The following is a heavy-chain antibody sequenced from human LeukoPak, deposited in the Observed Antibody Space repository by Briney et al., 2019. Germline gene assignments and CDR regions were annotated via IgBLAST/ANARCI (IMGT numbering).Heavy chain of an antibody. CDR3: ARESGYSDWFDP. CDR1: GGSISSGGYY. V-gene: IGHV4-31*03. Sequence: PSETLSLTCTVSGGSISSGGYYWSWIRQHPGKGLEWIGYVYYSGSTYYNPSLKSRVTISLNTSKNQFSLKLSSVTAADTAVYYCARESGYSDWFDPWGQGTLVTVSS. D-gene: IGHD3-22*01. CDR2: VYYSGST. J-gene: IGHJ5*02.